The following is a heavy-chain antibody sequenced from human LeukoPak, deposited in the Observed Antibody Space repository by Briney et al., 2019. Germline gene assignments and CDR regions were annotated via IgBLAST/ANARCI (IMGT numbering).Heavy chain of an antibody. D-gene: IGHD2-15*01. V-gene: IGHV4-61*02. CDR1: GGSICSGSYY. Sequence: SETLSLTCTVSGGSICSGSYYWSWIRQPAGKGLEWIGRIYTSGSTNYNPSLKSRVTISVDTSKNQFSLKLSSVTAADTAVYYCARDHCSGGSCYRDYYYYMDVWGKGTTVTVSS. J-gene: IGHJ6*03. CDR3: ARDHCSGGSCYRDYYYYMDV. CDR2: IYTSGST.